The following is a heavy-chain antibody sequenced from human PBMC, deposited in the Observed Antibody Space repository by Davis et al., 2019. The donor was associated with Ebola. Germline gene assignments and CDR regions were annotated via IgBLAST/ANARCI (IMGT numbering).Heavy chain of an antibody. V-gene: IGHV3-9*01. Sequence: SLKISCAASGFTFDDYAMHWVRQAPGKGLEWVSGISWNSGSIGYADSVKGRFTISRDNAKNSLYLQMNSLRAEDTALYYCARGGLWDYWGQGTLATVSS. J-gene: IGHJ4*02. CDR2: ISWNSGSI. D-gene: IGHD2-21*01. CDR3: ARGGLWDY. CDR1: GFTFDDYA.